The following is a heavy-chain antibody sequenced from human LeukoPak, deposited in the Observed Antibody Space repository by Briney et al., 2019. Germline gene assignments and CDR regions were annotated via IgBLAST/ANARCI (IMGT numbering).Heavy chain of an antibody. CDR3: ARNGRLWLRLHGYYYHYYMDV. V-gene: IGHV4-39*01. Sequence: SETLSLTCTVSGDSISTSNSYWGWIRQPPGKALEWIGSIYYSGNTYYNASLKSRVTISVDTSKNQFSLKLTSVTAADTAVYYCARNGRLWLRLHGYYYHYYMDVWGKGTTVTISS. D-gene: IGHD5-12*01. J-gene: IGHJ6*03. CDR2: IYYSGNT. CDR1: GDSISTSNSY.